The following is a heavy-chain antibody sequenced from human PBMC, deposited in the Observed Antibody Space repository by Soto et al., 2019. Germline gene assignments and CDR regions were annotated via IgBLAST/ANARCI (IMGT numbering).Heavy chain of an antibody. CDR2: ISGSGGST. V-gene: IGHV3-23*01. CDR1: GFTFSSYA. D-gene: IGHD6-13*01. CDR3: AKARAAGTWSYYGMDV. Sequence: EVQLLESGGGLVQPGGSLRLSCAASGFTFSSYAMSWVRQAPGKGVEWVSAISGSGGSTYYADSVKCRFTISRDNSKNTLYLQMNSLRAEDTAVYYCAKARAAGTWSYYGMDVWGQGTTVTVSS. J-gene: IGHJ6*02.